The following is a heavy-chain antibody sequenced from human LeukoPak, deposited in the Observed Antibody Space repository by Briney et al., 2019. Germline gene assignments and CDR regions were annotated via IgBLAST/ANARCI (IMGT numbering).Heavy chain of an antibody. CDR1: GFTFSSYI. CDR2: ISSSSSYI. V-gene: IGHV3-21*01. Sequence: GGSLRLSCAASGFTFSSYIMNWVRQAPGKGLEWVSSISSSSSYIYYADSVKGRFTISRDNAKNSLYLQMNSLRVEDTAVYYCARDGYCSSGSCHPFDYWGQGTLVTVSS. J-gene: IGHJ4*02. CDR3: ARDGYCSSGSCHPFDY. D-gene: IGHD2-15*01.